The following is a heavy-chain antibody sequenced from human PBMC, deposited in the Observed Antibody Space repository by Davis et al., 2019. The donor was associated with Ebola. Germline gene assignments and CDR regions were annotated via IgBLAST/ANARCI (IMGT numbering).Heavy chain of an antibody. V-gene: IGHV3-30*03. J-gene: IGHJ4*02. CDR1: GFTFSSYG. D-gene: IGHD3-10*01. CDR2: ISYDGSNK. CDR3: ATGLDY. Sequence: GGSLRLSCAASGFTFSSYGMHWVRQAPGKGLEWMAVISYDGSNKYYADSVKGRFTISRDNSKNTLYLQMNSLRAEDTAVYYCATGLDYWGQGTLVTVSS.